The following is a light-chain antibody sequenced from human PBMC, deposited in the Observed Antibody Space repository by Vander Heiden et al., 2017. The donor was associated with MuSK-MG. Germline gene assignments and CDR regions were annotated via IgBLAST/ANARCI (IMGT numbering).Light chain of an antibody. J-gene: IGKJ4*01. CDR3: QQSYSTSKLT. V-gene: IGKV1-39*01. CDR2: AAS. Sequence: DFQLTQSPPPLSASVGDRVTITCRASQSISSYLNWYQQKPGKAPKLLIYAASSLQSGVPSRFSGSGSGTDFTLTISSLQPEDFATYYCQQSYSTSKLTFGGGTKVEIK. CDR1: QSISSY.